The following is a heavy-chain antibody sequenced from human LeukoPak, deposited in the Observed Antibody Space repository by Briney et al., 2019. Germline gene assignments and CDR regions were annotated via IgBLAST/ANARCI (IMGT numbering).Heavy chain of an antibody. J-gene: IGHJ5*02. CDR3: ARVGGGGTAMVINWFDP. D-gene: IGHD5-18*01. V-gene: IGHV1-2*02. Sequence: GASVKVSCKASGYTFTGYYMHWVRQAPGQGLERMGWINPNSGGTNYAQKFQGRVTMTRDTSISTAYMELSRLRSDDTAVYYCARVGGGGTAMVINWFDPWGQGTLVTVSS. CDR2: INPNSGGT. CDR1: GYTFTGYY.